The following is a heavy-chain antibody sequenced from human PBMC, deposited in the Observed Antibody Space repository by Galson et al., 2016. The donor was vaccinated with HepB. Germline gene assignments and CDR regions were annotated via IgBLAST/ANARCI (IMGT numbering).Heavy chain of an antibody. CDR2: IGTDGRTK. D-gene: IGHD7-27*01. Sequence: SLRLSCAASGFTFSCCSIHWVRQVPGKGLEWVAVIGTDGRTKFYADSVRGRFTISRDNSENTVYLQMSSLRSEDTAVYYCAREGAWGKWYCDLWGRGSLVTVSS. J-gene: IGHJ2*01. V-gene: IGHV3-30*03. CDR3: AREGAWGKWYCDL. CDR1: GFTFSCCS.